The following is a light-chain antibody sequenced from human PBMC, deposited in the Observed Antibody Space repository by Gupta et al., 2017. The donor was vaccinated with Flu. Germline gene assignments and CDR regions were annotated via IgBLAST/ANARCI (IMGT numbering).Light chain of an antibody. CDR2: LGS. V-gene: IGKV2-28*01. CDR3: MQSLETPLT. CDR1: HSLQNRNGYNS. Sequence: EIVLTQSPLTLPVIPGEPASISCRSSHSLQNRNGYNSLDWYQQKAGQSPQLLIYLGSIRASGVPDRFSGSASGTDFTLRISRVEAGDIGFYYCMQSLETPLTFGGGTRVEF. J-gene: IGKJ4*01.